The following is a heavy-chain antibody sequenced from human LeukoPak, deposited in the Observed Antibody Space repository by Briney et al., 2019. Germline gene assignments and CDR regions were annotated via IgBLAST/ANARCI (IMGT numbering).Heavy chain of an antibody. Sequence: SETLSLTCTVSGGSISSYYWSWIRQPPGKGLEWIGSIYYSGSTYYNTSLKSRVTISVDTSKNQFSLKLSSVTAADTAVYYCARESVDTAMVGEFDYWAREPWSPSPQ. CDR2: IYYSGST. J-gene: IGHJ4*02. V-gene: IGHV4-59*05. D-gene: IGHD5-18*01. CDR3: ARESVDTAMVGEFDY. CDR1: GGSISSYY.